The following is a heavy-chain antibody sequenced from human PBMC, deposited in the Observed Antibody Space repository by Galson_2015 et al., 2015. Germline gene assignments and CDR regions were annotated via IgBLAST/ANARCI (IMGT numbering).Heavy chain of an antibody. D-gene: IGHD3-16*01. Sequence: SLRLSCAASGFTFGDYAMSWFRQAPGKGLEWVGFIRSKAYGGTTEYAASVKGRLTISRDDSKSIAYLQMNSLKTEDTAVYYCTRAYDYAWGTPPVDYWGQGTLVTVSS. CDR1: GFTFGDYA. CDR2: IRSKAYGGTT. J-gene: IGHJ4*02. CDR3: TRAYDYAWGTPPVDY. V-gene: IGHV3-49*03.